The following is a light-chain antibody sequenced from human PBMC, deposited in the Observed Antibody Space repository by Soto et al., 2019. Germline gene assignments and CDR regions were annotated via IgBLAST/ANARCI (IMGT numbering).Light chain of an antibody. CDR3: QQSFSTLWT. J-gene: IGKJ1*01. CDR2: TAS. CDR1: QSISWY. Sequence: DIQMTQSPSSLSASVGDRVTITCRASQSISWYLNWYQQKPGKAPKLLIYTASSLQSGVPSGFSGSGSGTDFTLTITSLQPEDFATYYCQQSFSTLWTFGQGTKVEIK. V-gene: IGKV1-39*01.